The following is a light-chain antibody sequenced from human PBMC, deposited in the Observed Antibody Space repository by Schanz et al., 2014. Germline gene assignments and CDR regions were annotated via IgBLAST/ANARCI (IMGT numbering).Light chain of an antibody. V-gene: IGKV3-20*01. CDR1: QSVSSSS. CDR3: QQFGSSPLT. CDR2: GAS. J-gene: IGKJ4*01. Sequence: EIVLTQSPGTLSLSPGARATLSCRASQSVSSSSLAWYQQKPGQAPRLLIYGASSRATGIPDRFSGSGSGTDFTLSISRLEPEDFAVYYWQQFGSSPLTFGAGTKVESK.